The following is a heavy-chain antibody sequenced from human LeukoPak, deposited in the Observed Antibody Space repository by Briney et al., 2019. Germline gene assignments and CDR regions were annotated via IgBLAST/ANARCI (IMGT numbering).Heavy chain of an antibody. CDR3: ARGLMVAATPHPNWFDP. CDR2: IYYSGST. V-gene: IGHV4-59*01. J-gene: IGHJ5*02. D-gene: IGHD2-15*01. CDR1: GGSISSYY. Sequence: SETLSLTCTVSGGSISSYYWSWIRQPPGKGLEWIGYIYYSGSTNYNPSLKSRVTISVDTSKNQFSLKLSSVTAADTAVYYCARGLMVAATPHPNWFDPWGQGTLVTVSS.